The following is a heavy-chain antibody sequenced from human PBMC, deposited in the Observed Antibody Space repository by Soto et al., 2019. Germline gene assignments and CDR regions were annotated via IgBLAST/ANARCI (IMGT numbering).Heavy chain of an antibody. D-gene: IGHD2-15*01. V-gene: IGHV4-59*01. CDR3: ARESGYCSGGSCYGSWFDP. Sequence: LSLTCTVSGGSISSYYWSWIRQPPGKGLEWIGYIYYSGSTNYNPSLKSRVTISVDTSKNQFSLKLSSVTAADTAVYYCARESGYCSGGSCYGSWFDPWGQGTLVTVSS. CDR2: IYYSGST. J-gene: IGHJ5*02. CDR1: GGSISSYY.